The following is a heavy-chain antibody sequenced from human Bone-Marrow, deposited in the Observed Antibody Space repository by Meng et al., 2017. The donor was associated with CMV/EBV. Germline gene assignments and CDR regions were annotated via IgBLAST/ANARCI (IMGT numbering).Heavy chain of an antibody. CDR3: ARYYDFWSGYSYGMDV. D-gene: IGHD3-3*01. CDR2: IYYSGST. CDR1: GGSISSYY. J-gene: IGHJ6*02. V-gene: IGHV4-59*01. Sequence: SETLSLTCTVSGGSISSYYWSWIRQPPGKGLEWIGYIYYSGSTNYNPSLKSRVTISVDTSKNQFSLKLSSVTTADTAGYYCARYYDFWSGYSYGMDVWGQGTTVTVSS.